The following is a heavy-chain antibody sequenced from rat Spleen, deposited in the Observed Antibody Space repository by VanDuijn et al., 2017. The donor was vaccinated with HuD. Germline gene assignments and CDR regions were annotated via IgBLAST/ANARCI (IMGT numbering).Heavy chain of an antibody. J-gene: IGHJ2*01. V-gene: IGHV3-1*01. D-gene: IGHD1-9*01. CDR1: DYSITSNY. CDR3: ARHGYNSYFDY. Sequence: EVQLQESGPGLVKPSQSLSLTCSVTDYSITSNYWDWIRKVPGNKMEWIGHITYSGSTSYNPSLKSRISITRDTSKNQFFLQLNSVTTGDTATYYCARHGYNSYFDYWGQGVMVTVSS. CDR2: ITYSGST.